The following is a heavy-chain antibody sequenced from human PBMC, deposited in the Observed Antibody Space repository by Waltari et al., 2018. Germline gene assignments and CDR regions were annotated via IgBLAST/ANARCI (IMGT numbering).Heavy chain of an antibody. CDR2: IIPIFTTA. V-gene: IGHV1-69*12. CDR1: GGTFNTYT. CDR3: ARGGVGGQSYYYYMDV. D-gene: IGHD1-26*01. J-gene: IGHJ6*03. Sequence: QVQLVQSGAEVREPGSSVKVSCKASGGTFNTYTIRWVRQAPGQGLEWMGGIIPIFTTANYAQKFQGRVTITADESTSTAHMELSSLRSEDTAVYYCARGGVGGQSYYYYMDVWGKGTTVTVSS.